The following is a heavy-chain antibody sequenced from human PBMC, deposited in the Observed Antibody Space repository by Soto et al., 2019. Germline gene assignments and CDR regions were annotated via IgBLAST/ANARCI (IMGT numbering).Heavy chain of an antibody. J-gene: IGHJ3*02. Sequence: PSETLSLTCTVSGGSISSYYWSWIRQPPGKGLEWIGYIYYSGSTNYNPSLKSRVTISVDTSKNQFSLKLSSVTAADTAVYYCARERDTMVRGVRGAFDIWGQGTMVTVSS. CDR3: ARERDTMVRGVRGAFDI. D-gene: IGHD3-10*01. CDR1: GGSISSYY. V-gene: IGHV4-59*01. CDR2: IYYSGST.